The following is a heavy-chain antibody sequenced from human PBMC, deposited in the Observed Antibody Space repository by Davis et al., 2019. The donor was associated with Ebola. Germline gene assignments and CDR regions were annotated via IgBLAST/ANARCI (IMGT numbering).Heavy chain of an antibody. V-gene: IGHV3-21*01. CDR2: ISSSSSYI. CDR1: GFTFSSYS. Sequence: GGSLRLSCAASGFTFSSYSMNWVRQAPGKGLEWVSSISSSSSYIYYADSVKGRFTISRDNAKNSLYLQMNSLRVEDTAVYYCARNAARGYYYYYYMDVWGKGTTVTVSS. J-gene: IGHJ6*03. CDR3: ARNAARGYYYYYYMDV. D-gene: IGHD6-6*01.